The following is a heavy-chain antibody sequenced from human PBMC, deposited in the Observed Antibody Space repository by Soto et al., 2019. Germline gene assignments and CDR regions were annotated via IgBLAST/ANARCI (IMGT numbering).Heavy chain of an antibody. CDR1: GGTISGYY. Sequence: SETLSLTCSVSGGTISGYYWTWIRQPAGKGLEWIGRIYSSGNTKYNPSLQSRVTMSLDTSNNQFSLRLTSVTAADAAVYYCARGQRFSDWFDPWGQGTLVTVSS. J-gene: IGHJ5*02. CDR3: ARGQRFSDWFDP. V-gene: IGHV4-4*07. D-gene: IGHD3-3*01. CDR2: IYSSGNT.